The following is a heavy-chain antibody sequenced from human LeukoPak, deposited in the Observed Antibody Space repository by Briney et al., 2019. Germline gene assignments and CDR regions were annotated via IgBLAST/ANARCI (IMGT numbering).Heavy chain of an antibody. J-gene: IGHJ6*03. CDR2: INSDGSST. CDR3: ARGTWATLYYYYMDV. Sequence: GGSLRLSCAASGFAFSSYWMHWVRQAPGKGLVWVSRINSDGSSTSYADSVKGRFTISRDNAKNTLYLQMNSLRAEDTAVYYCARGTWATLYYYYMDVWGKGTTATVSS. V-gene: IGHV3-74*01. D-gene: IGHD5-24*01. CDR1: GFAFSSYW.